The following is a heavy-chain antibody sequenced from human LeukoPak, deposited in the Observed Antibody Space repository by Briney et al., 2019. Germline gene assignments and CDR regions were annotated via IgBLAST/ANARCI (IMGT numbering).Heavy chain of an antibody. V-gene: IGHV4-34*01. Sequence: SETLSLTCAVYGGSFSGYYWSWIRQPPGKGLEWIGEINHSGNTNYNPSLKSRVTISVDTSKNQFSLRLSSVTAADTAVYYCARDVGTTPTEGDYWGQGTLVTVSS. D-gene: IGHD1-26*01. CDR1: GGSFSGYY. J-gene: IGHJ4*02. CDR2: INHSGNT. CDR3: ARDVGTTPTEGDY.